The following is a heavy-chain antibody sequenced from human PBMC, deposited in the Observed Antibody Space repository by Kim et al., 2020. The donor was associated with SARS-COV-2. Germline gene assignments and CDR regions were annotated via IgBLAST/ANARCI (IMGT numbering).Heavy chain of an antibody. CDR1: GFTFSSYA. D-gene: IGHD4-17*01. CDR2: ISYDGSNK. Sequence: GGSLRLSCAASGFTFSSYAMHWVRQAPGKGLEWVAVISYDGSNKYYADSVKGRFTISRDNSKNTLYLQMNSLRAEDTAVYYCARDRTLYGGNSEYGYFDYWGQGTLVTVSS. V-gene: IGHV3-30-3*01. CDR3: ARDRTLYGGNSEYGYFDY. J-gene: IGHJ4*02.